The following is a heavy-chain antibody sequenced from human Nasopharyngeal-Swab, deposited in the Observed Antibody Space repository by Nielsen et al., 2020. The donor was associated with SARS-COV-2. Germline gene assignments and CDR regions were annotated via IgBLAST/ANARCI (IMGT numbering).Heavy chain of an antibody. CDR2: IIPIFGTA. V-gene: IGHV1-69*13. J-gene: IGHJ4*02. CDR3: AREKRLDYYDSSGYPDN. D-gene: IGHD3-22*01. CDR1: GYTFTGYY. Sequence: SVKVSCKASGYTFTGYYMHWVRQAPGQGLEWMGGIIPIFGTANYAQKFQGRVTITADESTSTAYMELSSLRSEDTAVYYCAREKRLDYYDSSGYPDNWGQGTLVTVSS.